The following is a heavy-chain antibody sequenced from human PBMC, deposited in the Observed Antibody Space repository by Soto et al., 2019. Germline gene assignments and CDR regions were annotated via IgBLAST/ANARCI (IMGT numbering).Heavy chain of an antibody. CDR1: RGAIRSPNW. CDR3: ARGFQRDAPDKFYFDS. Sequence: PSETLSLTCTVSRGAIRSPNWWTWVRQTPGKGLEWIGEIYHTGNTNYNPSLRSRATISVDMSKRQFSLNVTSVTAADMAVYYCARGFQRDAPDKFYFDSWGQGTLVTVSS. CDR2: IYHTGNT. V-gene: IGHV4-4*02. J-gene: IGHJ4*02.